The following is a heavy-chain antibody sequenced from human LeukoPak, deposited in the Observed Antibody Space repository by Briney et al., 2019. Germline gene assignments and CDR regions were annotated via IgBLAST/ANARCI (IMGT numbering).Heavy chain of an antibody. D-gene: IGHD3-3*01. V-gene: IGHV4-39*01. CDR2: IYYSGST. CDR1: GGSISSSSYY. CDR3: AKVRITIFGVVMGYFDY. Sequence: SETLSLTCTVSGGSISSSSYYWGWIRQPPGKGLEWIGSIYYSGSTYYNPSLKSRVTISVDTSKNQFSLKLSSVTAADTAVYYCAKVRITIFGVVMGYFDYWGQGTLVTVSP. J-gene: IGHJ4*02.